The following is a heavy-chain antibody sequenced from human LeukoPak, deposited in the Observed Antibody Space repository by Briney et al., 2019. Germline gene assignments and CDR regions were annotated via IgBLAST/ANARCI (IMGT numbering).Heavy chain of an antibody. CDR2: INTNTGNP. J-gene: IGHJ5*02. CDR3: AREITRNWFDP. V-gene: IGHV7-4-1*02. Sequence: ASVKVSCKASGYTFTSYGMNWVRQAPGQGLEWMGWINTNTGNPTYAQGFTGRFVFSLDTSVSTSYLQISSLKAEDTAVYYCAREITRNWFDPWGQGTLVTVSS. CDR1: GYTFTSYG. D-gene: IGHD3-10*01.